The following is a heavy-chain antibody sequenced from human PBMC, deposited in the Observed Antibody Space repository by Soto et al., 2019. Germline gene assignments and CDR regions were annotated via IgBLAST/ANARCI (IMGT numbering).Heavy chain of an antibody. CDR1: VFTFSSYS. Sequence: GGSLRLSCAASVFTFSSYSMNWVRQAPGKGLEWVSSISSSSSDMYYADSVKGRFTISRDNAKNSLYLQMNSLRAEDTAVYYCARDGIVTTVMTYYYYGMDVWGQGTTVTVSS. CDR2: ISSSSSDM. V-gene: IGHV3-21*01. CDR3: ARDGIVTTVMTYYYYGMDV. D-gene: IGHD1-26*01. J-gene: IGHJ6*02.